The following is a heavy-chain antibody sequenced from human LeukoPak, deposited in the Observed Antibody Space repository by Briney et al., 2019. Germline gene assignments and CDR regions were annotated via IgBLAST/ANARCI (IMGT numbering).Heavy chain of an antibody. D-gene: IGHD2-15*01. CDR2: IYYSGST. CDR3: AILGYCSGGSCYGMDV. V-gene: IGHV4-59*05. CDR1: GGSISSYY. Sequence: SETLSLTCTVSGGSISSYYWSWIRQPPGKGLEWIGSIYYSGSTYYNPSLKSRVTISVDTSKNQFSLKLSSVTAADTAVYYCAILGYCSGGSCYGMDVWGKGTTVTISS. J-gene: IGHJ6*04.